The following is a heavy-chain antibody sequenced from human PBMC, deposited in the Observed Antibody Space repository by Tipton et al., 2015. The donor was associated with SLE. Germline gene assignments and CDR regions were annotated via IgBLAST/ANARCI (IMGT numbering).Heavy chain of an antibody. CDR2: IYYSGST. V-gene: IGHV4-59*01. J-gene: IGHJ6*03. Sequence: TLSLTCTVSGGSISSYYWSWIRQPPGQGLEWIGYIYYSGSTNYNPSLKSRVTISVDTSKNQFSLKLSSVTAADTAVYYCARDKAIFGAGYYMDVWGKGTTVTVSS. CDR3: ARDKAIFGAGYYMDV. CDR1: GGSISSYY. D-gene: IGHD3-3*01.